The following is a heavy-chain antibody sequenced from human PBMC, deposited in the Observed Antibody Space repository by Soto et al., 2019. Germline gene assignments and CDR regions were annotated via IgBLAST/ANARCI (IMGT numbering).Heavy chain of an antibody. J-gene: IGHJ6*03. CDR2: ISAYNGHT. V-gene: IGHV1-18*01. CDR1: GYTFTSYG. D-gene: IGHD3-3*01. Sequence: QVQLVQSGAEVKKPGASVKVSCKASGYTFTSYGISWVRQAPGQGLEWMGWISAYNGHTNYAQKPQGKVTMTTDTSTSTAYMERRSLRSDDTAVYYCARDYYDFWSGYYTHGYYCYRDVWGKGTTVTVSS. CDR3: ARDYYDFWSGYYTHGYYCYRDV.